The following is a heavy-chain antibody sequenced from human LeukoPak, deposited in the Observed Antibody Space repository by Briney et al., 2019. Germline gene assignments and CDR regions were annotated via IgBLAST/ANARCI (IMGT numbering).Heavy chain of an antibody. CDR2: INPKTGGI. Sequence: GASVKVSCKASGYTFTSYYMHWVRQAPGQGLEWMGWINPKTGGITYSQKFKGRVTMTRDTSLNTAHMEVTGLTFGDTAVYYCAREWGPNYVQGWFDPWGQGTLVSVSS. CDR1: GYTFTSYY. V-gene: IGHV1-2*02. CDR3: AREWGPNYVQGWFDP. J-gene: IGHJ5*02. D-gene: IGHD3-10*02.